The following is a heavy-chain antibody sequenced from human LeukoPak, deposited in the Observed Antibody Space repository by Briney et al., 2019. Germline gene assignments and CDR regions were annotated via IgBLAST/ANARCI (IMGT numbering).Heavy chain of an antibody. CDR2: IRQDGAEK. Sequence: PGGSLRLSCAASGFTFSTFWMTWVRRAPGKGLEWVANIRQDGAEKYYVDSVKGRFTISRDNAKNSLYLQMNSLRAEDTAVYCCAKVPIPYSSGWYLNYWGQGTLVTVSS. V-gene: IGHV3-7*01. CDR1: GFTFSTFW. CDR3: AKVPIPYSSGWYLNY. J-gene: IGHJ4*02. D-gene: IGHD6-19*01.